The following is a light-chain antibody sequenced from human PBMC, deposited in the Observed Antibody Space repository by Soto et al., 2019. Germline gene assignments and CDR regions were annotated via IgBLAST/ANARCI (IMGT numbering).Light chain of an antibody. V-gene: IGKV3-11*01. CDR2: DAS. CDR3: QNRNTWPPVT. J-gene: IGKJ4*01. Sequence: ESVLTQSPATLSLSPGERATRSCRASPRVSNSLAGYQHKPGQAPRLLIYDASNRATGVPTRFSGSGSGTDFTLTISSLESEDFAVYYWQNRNTWPPVTFGGGTMVEIK. CDR1: PRVSNS.